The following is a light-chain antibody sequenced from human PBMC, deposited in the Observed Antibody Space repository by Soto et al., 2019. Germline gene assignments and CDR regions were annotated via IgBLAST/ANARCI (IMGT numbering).Light chain of an antibody. J-gene: IGKJ5*01. CDR2: GAS. CDR1: QSVSSSY. V-gene: IGKV3-20*01. Sequence: EIVLTQSPGTLSLSPGERATLSCRASQSVSSSYLAWYQQKPGQAPRLLIYGASSRATGIPDRFSGSGSGTDFTLTISRLEPADFAVYYCQQYGSSTITFGQGTRLEIK. CDR3: QQYGSSTIT.